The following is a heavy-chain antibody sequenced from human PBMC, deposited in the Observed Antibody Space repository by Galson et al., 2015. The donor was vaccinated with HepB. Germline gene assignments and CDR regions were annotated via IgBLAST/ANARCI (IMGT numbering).Heavy chain of an antibody. Sequence: CAISGDSVSSNSAAWNWIRQSPSRGLEWLGRTYYRSKWYNDYAVSVKSRITIIPDTSKNQFSLQLNSVTPEDTAVYYCARGCSGGSCLRPGAFDIWGQGTMVTVSS. CDR3: ARGCSGGSCLRPGAFDI. J-gene: IGHJ3*02. V-gene: IGHV6-1*01. CDR1: GDSVSSNSAA. D-gene: IGHD2-15*01. CDR2: TYYRSKWYN.